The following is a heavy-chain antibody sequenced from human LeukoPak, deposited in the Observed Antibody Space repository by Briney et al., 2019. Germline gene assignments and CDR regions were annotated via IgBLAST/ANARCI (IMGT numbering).Heavy chain of an antibody. CDR2: IKEDSSDK. CDR3: ARESGRFRFDS. CDR1: GFTFNKYW. D-gene: IGHD3-3*01. V-gene: IGHV3-7*01. J-gene: IGHJ5*01. Sequence: GGSLRLSCAASGFTFNKYWLNWVRQSPGKGVEWVANIKEDSSDKNYVDSMKGRSTISRDNAKNSLYLQMNSLRVEDTAVYYCARESGRFRFDSWGQGTLVTVSS.